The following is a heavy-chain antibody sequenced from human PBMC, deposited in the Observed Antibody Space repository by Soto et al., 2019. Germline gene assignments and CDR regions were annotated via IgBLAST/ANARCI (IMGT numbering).Heavy chain of an antibody. J-gene: IGHJ5*02. V-gene: IGHV4-4*02. D-gene: IGHD6-13*01. Sequence: QVQLQESGPGLVQPSGTLSLTCAVSGDSINNSHWWSWVRQTPGKGLEWIGETYHSGTTNYNPSLKTRVTISIDKSKNQFSRKMTSVTAADTAVYYCAREVNSSPARGPNWFDPWGQGTLVTVSS. CDR1: GDSINNSHW. CDR2: TYHSGTT. CDR3: AREVNSSPARGPNWFDP.